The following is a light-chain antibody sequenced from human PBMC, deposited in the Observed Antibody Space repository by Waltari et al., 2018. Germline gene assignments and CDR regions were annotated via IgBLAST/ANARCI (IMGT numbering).Light chain of an antibody. J-gene: IGLJ3*02. Sequence: QSAPTQPASVSGSPGQALTIPCTGPSRAVGSYELVSWYQQHPGKAPKFIIYEDSKRPSGVSNRFSASKSGNTASLTISGLQAEDEAHYYCCSYGGSSPWVFGGGTKVIVL. CDR1: SRAVGSYEL. CDR2: EDS. CDR3: CSYGGSSPWV. V-gene: IGLV2-23*01.